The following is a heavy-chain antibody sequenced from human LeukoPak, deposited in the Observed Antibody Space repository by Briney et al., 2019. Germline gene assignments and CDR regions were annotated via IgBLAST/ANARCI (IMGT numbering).Heavy chain of an antibody. J-gene: IGHJ3*02. Sequence: PGGSLRLSCAASRFTFSNYAIHWVRQAPGKGLEWVAVISYDGRNKSYADSVKGRFTISRDNSKNTLYVQMKSLRTEDTAVYYCARDGPYYYDTSGSAGVGAFDIWGQGTMVTVSS. CDR1: RFTFSNYA. CDR2: ISYDGRNK. D-gene: IGHD3-22*01. V-gene: IGHV3-30-3*01. CDR3: ARDGPYYYDTSGSAGVGAFDI.